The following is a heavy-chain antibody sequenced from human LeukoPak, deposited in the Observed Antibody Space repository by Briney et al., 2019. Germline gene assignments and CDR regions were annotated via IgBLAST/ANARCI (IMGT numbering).Heavy chain of an antibody. CDR3: ARHRRRDSSWPRLDY. J-gene: IGHJ4*02. D-gene: IGHD6-13*01. Sequence: GESLKISCKGSGYSFTTYWIGWVRQMPGKGLEWMGIIYPGDSDTRYSPSFQGQVTISADKSISTAYLQWSSLKASDTAMYYCARHRRRDSSWPRLDYWGQGTLVTVSS. CDR1: GYSFTTYW. CDR2: IYPGDSDT. V-gene: IGHV5-51*01.